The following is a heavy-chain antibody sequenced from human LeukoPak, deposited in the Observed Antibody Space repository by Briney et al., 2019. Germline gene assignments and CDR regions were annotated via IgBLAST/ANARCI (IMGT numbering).Heavy chain of an antibody. CDR2: IYYSGST. V-gene: IGHV4-30-4*01. Sequence: SQTLSLTCTVSGSSITSGDYYWSWIRQSPGKGQEWIGYIYYSGSTYYNPSLKSRVTISIDTSKNQFSLKLSSVTAADTAVYYCGRDRNYGSTSPWGQGTLVTVSS. CDR3: GRDRNYGSTSP. D-gene: IGHD3-16*01. CDR1: GSSITSGDYY. J-gene: IGHJ5*02.